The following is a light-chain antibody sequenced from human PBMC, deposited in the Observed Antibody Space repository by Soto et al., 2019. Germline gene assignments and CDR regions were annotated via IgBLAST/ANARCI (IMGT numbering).Light chain of an antibody. CDR3: QQYGGT. CDR2: GAS. V-gene: IGKV3-20*01. Sequence: EIVLTQSPGTLSLSPGERATLSCRASQSGSSSYLAWYQQKPGQAPRLLIYGASSRATGIPDRFSGSGSGTDCTLTISRLEPEDFAVYYCQQYGGTFGQGTKLEIK. CDR1: QSGSSSY. J-gene: IGKJ2*02.